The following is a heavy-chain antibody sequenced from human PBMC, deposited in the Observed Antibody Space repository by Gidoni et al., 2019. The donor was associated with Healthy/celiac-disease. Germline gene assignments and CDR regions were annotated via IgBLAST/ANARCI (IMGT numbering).Heavy chain of an antibody. CDR2: IYHRRST. D-gene: IGHD6-13*01. J-gene: IGHJ4*02. CDR3: ASDSSSWTFDY. V-gene: IGHV4-4*02. Sequence: QVQLQESGPGLVKHSGTLSLTCGVAGGSISSSNWWSWVRQPQGKGLVGIGEIYHRRSTNYNPSLKIRVTISVDTSKNQFSLKLSSVTAADTAVYYCASDSSSWTFDYWGQGTLVTVSS. CDR1: GGSISSSNW.